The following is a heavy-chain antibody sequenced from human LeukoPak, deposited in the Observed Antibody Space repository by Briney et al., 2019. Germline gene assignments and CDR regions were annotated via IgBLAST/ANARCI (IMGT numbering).Heavy chain of an antibody. V-gene: IGHV3-23*01. J-gene: IGHJ5*02. CDR1: GFTFSSYA. CDR3: ARDPIGDNWFDP. Sequence: PGGSLRLSCAASGFTFSSYAMSWVHQAPGKGLEWVSGIRGTGDSTYYADSVKGRFTISRDNSKSKLYLQMNSLRAEDTAIYYCARDPIGDNWFDPWGQGTLVTVSS. D-gene: IGHD1-26*01. CDR2: IRGTGDST.